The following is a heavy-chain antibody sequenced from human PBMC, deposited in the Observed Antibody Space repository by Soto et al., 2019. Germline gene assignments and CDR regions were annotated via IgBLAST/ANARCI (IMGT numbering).Heavy chain of an antibody. Sequence: PGGSLRLSCAASGFTFRSYNMNWVRQAPGKGLEWVSSISVSSTYIHYVDSLKGRFTNSRDNAKNSLYLQMNSLRAEDTAVYCCARSRGYCSSTSCIYGMDVWGQGTTVTVSS. D-gene: IGHD2-2*01. CDR1: GFTFRSYN. CDR2: ISVSSTYI. CDR3: ARSRGYCSSTSCIYGMDV. J-gene: IGHJ6*02. V-gene: IGHV3-21*01.